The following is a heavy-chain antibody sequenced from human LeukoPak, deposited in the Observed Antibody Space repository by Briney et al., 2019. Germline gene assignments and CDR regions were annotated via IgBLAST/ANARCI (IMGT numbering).Heavy chain of an antibody. J-gene: IGHJ4*02. CDR1: GGTFSSYA. V-gene: IGHV1-2*02. CDR3: ARANFLYCSSTTCLFDY. CDR2: INPNDGDT. Sequence: ASVKVSCKASGGTFSSYAISWVRQAPGQGLEWMGWINPNDGDTNYAQKFQGRVTMTRDTSISTAHMEVSRLRSDDTAAYYCARANFLYCSSTTCLFDYWGQGTLVTVSS. D-gene: IGHD2-2*01.